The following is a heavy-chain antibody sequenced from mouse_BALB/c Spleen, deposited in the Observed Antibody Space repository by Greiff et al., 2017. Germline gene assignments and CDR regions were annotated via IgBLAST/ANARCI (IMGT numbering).Heavy chain of an antibody. D-gene: IGHD4-1*01. Sequence: EVQLQQSGPELMKPGASVKISCKASGYSFTSYYMHWVKQSHGKSLEWIGYIDPFNGGTSYNQKFKGKATLTVDKSSSTAYMHLSSLTSEDSAVYYCARGAGTGTGDYYAMDYWGQGTSVTVSS. J-gene: IGHJ4*01. CDR2: IDPFNGGT. CDR1: GYSFTSYY. CDR3: ARGAGTGTGDYYAMDY. V-gene: IGHV1S135*01.